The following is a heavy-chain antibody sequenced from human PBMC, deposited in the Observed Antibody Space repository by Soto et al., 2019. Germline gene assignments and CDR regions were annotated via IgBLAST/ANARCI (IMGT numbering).Heavy chain of an antibody. CDR1: GYSFTNYW. J-gene: IGHJ6*02. CDR3: ARRPSEYYAVDV. Sequence: GESRKISCKGSGYSFTNYWICWVRQMPGRGLEXMGMIXXHXSXTXYXXXXQGQVTISADKSISTAYLQWSSLKASDTAMYYCARRPSEYYAVDVWGQGTTVTVSS. V-gene: IGHV5-51*01. CDR2: IXXHXSXT.